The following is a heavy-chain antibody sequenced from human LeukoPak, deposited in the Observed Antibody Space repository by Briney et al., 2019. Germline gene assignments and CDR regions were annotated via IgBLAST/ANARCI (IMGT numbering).Heavy chain of an antibody. CDR2: INPTGGST. CDR3: ARDNSVGDNAWWFDP. CDR1: GYTFTSYY. J-gene: IGHJ5*02. V-gene: IGHV1-46*01. D-gene: IGHD1-26*01. Sequence: ASVKVSCKASGYTFTSYYMHWVRQAPGQGLEWMGLINPTGGSTGYAQKFQGRVTMTRHMSTSTDYMELNSLRSEDTAIYYCARDNSVGDNAWWFDPWGQGTLVTVSS.